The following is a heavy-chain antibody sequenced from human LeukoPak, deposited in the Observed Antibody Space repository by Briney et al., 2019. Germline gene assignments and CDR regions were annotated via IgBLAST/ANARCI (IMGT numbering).Heavy chain of an antibody. Sequence: GGSLRLSCAASGFTFSSYGMHWVRQAPGKGLEWVAFIRYDGSNKYYADSVKGRFTISRDNSRNTLYLQMNSLRAEDTAVYYCAKDGRCSGGSCYIDYYYYMDVWGKGTTVTISS. J-gene: IGHJ6*03. CDR2: IRYDGSNK. CDR1: GFTFSSYG. D-gene: IGHD2-15*01. CDR3: AKDGRCSGGSCYIDYYYYMDV. V-gene: IGHV3-30*02.